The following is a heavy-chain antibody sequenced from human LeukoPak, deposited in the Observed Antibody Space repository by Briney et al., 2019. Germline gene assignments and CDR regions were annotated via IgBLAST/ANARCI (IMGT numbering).Heavy chain of an antibody. D-gene: IGHD3-10*01. CDR3: ARHLNYYLDY. CDR1: GFTFSTYW. Sequence: GGSLRLSCAASGFTFSTYWMHWVRQAPGKGLVWVSRISSDGSITGYADSVKGRFTISRDNAKNILYLQMNSLRVEDTAVYYCARHLNYYLDYWGQGTLVTVSS. CDR2: ISSDGSIT. V-gene: IGHV3-74*01. J-gene: IGHJ4*02.